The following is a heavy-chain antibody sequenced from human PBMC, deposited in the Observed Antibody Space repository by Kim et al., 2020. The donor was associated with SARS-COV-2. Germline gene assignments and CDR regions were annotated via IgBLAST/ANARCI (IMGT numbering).Heavy chain of an antibody. CDR1: GYTFTSYD. Sequence: ASVKVSCKASGYTFTSYDINWVRQATGQGLEWMGWMNPNSGNTGYVQKFQGRVTMTRNTSISTAYMELSSLRSEDTAVYYCAVWLQTNYYYYDMGVWGQGTTVTVSS. CDR2: MNPNSGNT. V-gene: IGHV1-8*01. CDR3: AVWLQTNYYYYDMGV. J-gene: IGHJ6*02. D-gene: IGHD3-16*01.